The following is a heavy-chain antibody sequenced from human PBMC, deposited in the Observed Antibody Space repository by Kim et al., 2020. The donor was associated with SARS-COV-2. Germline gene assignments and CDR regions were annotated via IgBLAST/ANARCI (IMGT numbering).Heavy chain of an antibody. Sequence: SETLSLTCTVSGGSISSSSYYWGWIRQPPGKGLEWIGSIYYSGSTYYNPSLKSRVTISVDTSKNQFSLKLSSVTAADTAVYYCARGVYYDSSGIGWGQGTLVTVSS. J-gene: IGHJ4*02. CDR3: ARGVYYDSSGIG. D-gene: IGHD3-22*01. CDR2: IYYSGST. V-gene: IGHV4-39*07. CDR1: GGSISSSSYY.